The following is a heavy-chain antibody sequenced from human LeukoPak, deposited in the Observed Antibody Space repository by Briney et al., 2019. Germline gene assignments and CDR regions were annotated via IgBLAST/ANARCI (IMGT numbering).Heavy chain of an antibody. D-gene: IGHD3-22*01. J-gene: IGHJ4*02. Sequence: PGGSLRLSCAASGFTFSSYAMSWVRQAPGKGLEWVSAISGSGGSTYYADSVKGRFTISRDNSKNTLYLQMNSLRAEDTAVYYCAKDRGGRVRDSSGYYYFDYWGQGTLVTVSS. V-gene: IGHV3-23*01. CDR3: AKDRGGRVRDSSGYYYFDY. CDR1: GFTFSSYA. CDR2: ISGSGGST.